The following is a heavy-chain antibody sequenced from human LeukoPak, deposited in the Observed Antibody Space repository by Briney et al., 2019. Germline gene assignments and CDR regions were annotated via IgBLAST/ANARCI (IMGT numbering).Heavy chain of an antibody. V-gene: IGHV1-18*04. Sequence: ASVKVSCKASGYTFTSYGISWVRQDPGQGLEWMGWISAYNGNTNYAQKLQGRVTMTTDTSTSTAYMELRSLRSDDTAVYYCARADSGYDYVYYYYGMDVWGKGTTVTVSS. CDR2: ISAYNGNT. CDR3: ARADSGYDYVYYYYGMDV. J-gene: IGHJ6*04. CDR1: GYTFTSYG. D-gene: IGHD5-12*01.